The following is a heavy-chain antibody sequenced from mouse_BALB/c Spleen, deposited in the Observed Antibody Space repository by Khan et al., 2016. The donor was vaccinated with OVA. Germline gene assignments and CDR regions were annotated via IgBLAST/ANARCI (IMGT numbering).Heavy chain of an antibody. D-gene: IGHD2-1*01. CDR3: ASDKGNAYAMND. CDR2: IWSDGST. CDR1: GFSLTGYG. J-gene: IGHJ4*01. V-gene: IGHV2-6-7*01. Sequence: QVQLKESGPGLVAPSQSLSITCTVSGFSLTGYGVNWVRQPPGKGLEWLGMIWSDGSTDYNSALKSRLSISKDNSKSQVILKMNSLQTDDTARYYGASDKGNAYAMNDWGEGSSVTVAS.